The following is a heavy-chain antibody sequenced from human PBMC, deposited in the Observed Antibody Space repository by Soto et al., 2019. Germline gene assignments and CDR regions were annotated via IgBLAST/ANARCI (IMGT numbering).Heavy chain of an antibody. J-gene: IGHJ4*02. CDR3: TGSPDVLRFLEWTFDY. CDR2: IRSKAYGGTT. D-gene: IGHD3-3*01. V-gene: IGHV3-49*03. CDR1: GFTFGDYA. Sequence: GGSLRLSCTASGFTFGDYAMSWFRQAPGKGLEWVGFIRSKAYGGTTEYAASVKGRFTISRDDSKSIAYLQMNSLKTEDTAVYYCTGSPDVLRFLEWTFDYWGQGTLVTVSS.